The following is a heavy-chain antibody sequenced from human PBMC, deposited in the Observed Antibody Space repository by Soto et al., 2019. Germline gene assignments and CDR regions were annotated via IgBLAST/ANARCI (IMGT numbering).Heavy chain of an antibody. Sequence: EVQLVESGGDLVKPGGSLRLSCAASGFIFSHAWFHWVRQPPGKGLELVGRVKNNGGATDYAASVKGRFTISRDDSKDTVYQQMSSLRTEDSAIYYCAADLGPAYDSNNWFDPWGQGTLVTVSS. CDR3: AADLGPAYDSNNWFDP. CDR1: GFIFSHAW. J-gene: IGHJ5*02. D-gene: IGHD2-21*01. CDR2: VKNNGGAT. V-gene: IGHV3-15*07.